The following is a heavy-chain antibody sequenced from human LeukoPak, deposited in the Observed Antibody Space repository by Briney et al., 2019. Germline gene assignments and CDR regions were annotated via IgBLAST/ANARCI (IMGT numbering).Heavy chain of an antibody. V-gene: IGHV3-7*01. Sequence: GGSLRLSCAASGLTFSSYWMSWVRQAPGKGLEWVANIKQDGSEKYYVDSVKGRFTISRDNAKNSLYLQMNSLRAEDTAVYYCARDPPSSGFDYWGQGTLVTVSS. J-gene: IGHJ4*02. CDR1: GLTFSSYW. CDR3: ARDPPSSGFDY. CDR2: IKQDGSEK. D-gene: IGHD6-19*01.